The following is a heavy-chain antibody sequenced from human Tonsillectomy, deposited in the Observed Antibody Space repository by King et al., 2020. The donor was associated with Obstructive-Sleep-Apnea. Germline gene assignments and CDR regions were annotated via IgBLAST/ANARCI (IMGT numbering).Heavy chain of an antibody. CDR2: IHHSGNT. D-gene: IGHD3-10*01. CDR3: ARGGFGELLKPPVDY. CDR1: GYSISSGYY. J-gene: IGHJ4*02. V-gene: IGHV4-38-2*02. Sequence: QLQESGPGLVKPSETLSLTCTVSGYSISSGYYWGWIRQPPGKGLEWIGSIHHSGNTNYNPSLKSRVTISVDTSKNHFSLTRSSVTAADTAVYYCARGGFGELLKPPVDYWGQGSLVTVSS.